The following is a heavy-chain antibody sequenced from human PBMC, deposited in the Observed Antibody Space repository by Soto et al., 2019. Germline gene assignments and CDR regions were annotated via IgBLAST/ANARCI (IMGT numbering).Heavy chain of an antibody. CDR1: GGSISSYY. CDR2: IYYSGST. V-gene: IGHV4-59*08. J-gene: IGHJ4*02. D-gene: IGHD6-19*01. Sequence: QVQLQESGPGLVKPSETLSLTCTVSGGSISSYYWSWIRQPPGKGLEWIGYIYYSGSTNYNPSLKSRVTISVDTSKNQFSLKLSSVTAADTAVYYCARLPLYSCESYFDYWGQGTLVTVSS. CDR3: ARLPLYSCESYFDY.